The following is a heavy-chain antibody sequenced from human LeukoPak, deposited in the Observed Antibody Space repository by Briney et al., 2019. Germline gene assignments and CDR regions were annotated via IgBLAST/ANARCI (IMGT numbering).Heavy chain of an antibody. V-gene: IGHV3-30-3*01. J-gene: IGHJ4*02. D-gene: IGHD1-26*01. Sequence: GGSLRLSCAASGFTFSSYAMHWVRQAPGKGLEWVAVISYDGSNKYYADSVKGRFTISRDNSKNTLYLQMNSLRAEDTAVYYCANYQSGSYDYWGQGTLVTVSS. CDR2: ISYDGSNK. CDR3: ANYQSGSYDY. CDR1: GFTFSSYA.